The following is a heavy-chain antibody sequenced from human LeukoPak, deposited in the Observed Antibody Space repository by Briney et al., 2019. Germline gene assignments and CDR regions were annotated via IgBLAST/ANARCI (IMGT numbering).Heavy chain of an antibody. Sequence: GGSLRLSCAASGFTVSSNYMSWVRQAPGKGLEWVSVIYSGGSTYYADSVKGRFTISRDNSKNTLYLRMNSLRAEDTAVYYCAKDVDYYGSGSYYKMKNWFDPWGQGTLVTVSS. D-gene: IGHD3-10*01. V-gene: IGHV3-66*01. J-gene: IGHJ5*02. CDR2: IYSGGST. CDR3: AKDVDYYGSGSYYKMKNWFDP. CDR1: GFTVSSNY.